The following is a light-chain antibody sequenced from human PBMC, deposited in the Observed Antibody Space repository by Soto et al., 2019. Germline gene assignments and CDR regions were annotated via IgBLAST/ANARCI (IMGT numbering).Light chain of an antibody. Sequence: QSVLTQPRSVSGSPGQSVTISCTGTSSDVGGYNYVSWYQQHPGKAPELMIFDVSRRPSGVPDRFSGSKSGNTASLTISGLQAEDEAEYYCYSYVDNDIWVFGGGTQLTVL. J-gene: IGLJ3*02. CDR3: YSYVDNDIWV. CDR1: SSDVGGYNY. CDR2: DVS. V-gene: IGLV2-11*01.